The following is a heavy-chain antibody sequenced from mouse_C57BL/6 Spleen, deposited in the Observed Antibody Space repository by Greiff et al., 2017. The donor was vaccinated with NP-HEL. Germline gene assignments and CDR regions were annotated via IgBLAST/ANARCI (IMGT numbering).Heavy chain of an antibody. V-gene: IGHV1-62-3*01. J-gene: IGHJ4*01. CDR2: IDPNSGST. D-gene: IGHD3-2*02. CDR1: GYTFTSYW. Sequence: QVQLQQPGAELVKPGASVKLSCKASGYTFTSYWMHWVKQRPGRGLEWIGRIDPNSGSTNYNEKFKSKATLTVDKSSSTAYMQLSSLTSEDSAVYVCARGDSSCYRAMGYWGKGTSVTVSS. CDR3: ARGDSSCYRAMGY.